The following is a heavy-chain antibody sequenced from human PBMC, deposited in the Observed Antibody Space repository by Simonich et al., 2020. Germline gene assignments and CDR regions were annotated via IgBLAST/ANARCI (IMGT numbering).Heavy chain of an antibody. Sequence: EVQLVESGGGLVKPEGSLRLSCAASRFTFSSYSMNWVRQAPGKGLEWVSSISSSSSYIYYADSVKGRCTISRDNAKNSLYLQMNSLRAEDTAVYYCARWIAVAGTGAYGMDVWGQGTTVTVSS. CDR3: ARWIAVAGTGAYGMDV. CDR2: ISSSSSYI. J-gene: IGHJ6*02. V-gene: IGHV3-21*01. CDR1: RFTFSSYS. D-gene: IGHD6-19*01.